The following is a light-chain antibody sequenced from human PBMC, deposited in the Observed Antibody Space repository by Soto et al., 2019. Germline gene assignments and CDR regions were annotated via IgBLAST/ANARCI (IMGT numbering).Light chain of an antibody. Sequence: QPVLTHPRSMSPAPEPRDTIPCSGNNINIGYNPVSSYHHLPGTTPKLVVYANDRRPSQLPGRCSGSKSGKPAKLVITGLQTWAEAFYYCGTWEYSNIHVFGTRTKFTAL. CDR2: AND. V-gene: IGLV1-51*01. J-gene: IGLJ1*01. CDR1: NINIGYNP. CDR3: GTWEYSNIHV.